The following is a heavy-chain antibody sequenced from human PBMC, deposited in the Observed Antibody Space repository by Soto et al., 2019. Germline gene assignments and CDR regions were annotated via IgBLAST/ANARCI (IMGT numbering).Heavy chain of an antibody. Sequence: EVQLDQSAAEVKKPGEPLKISCKASGYKFTTFWLNWVRQTPGKGLEWLGRIDPTDSFTNYSPPFEGHVTISVDRSISTAYLQWNSLQASDTAIYYCARPASGGSRDAFDVWGQGTTVTVSS. CDR2: IDPTDSFT. CDR3: ARPASGGSRDAFDV. J-gene: IGHJ3*01. CDR1: GYKFTTFW. D-gene: IGHD2-15*01. V-gene: IGHV5-10-1*03.